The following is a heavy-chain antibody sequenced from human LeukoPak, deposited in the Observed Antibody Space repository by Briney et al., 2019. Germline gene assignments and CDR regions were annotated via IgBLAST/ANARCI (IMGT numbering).Heavy chain of an antibody. CDR3: TTEMRWELLFDD. V-gene: IGHV3-15*01. Sequence: RPGGSLRLSCAASGFTFSDAWMSWVRQTPGKGLEWVGRIKSKTDGGTTDYAAPVKGRFSISRDDSENTLYLQMDSLKTEDTGVYYCTTEMRWELLFDDWGQGTLVTVSS. D-gene: IGHD1-26*01. CDR2: IKSKTDGGTT. CDR1: GFTFSDAW. J-gene: IGHJ4*02.